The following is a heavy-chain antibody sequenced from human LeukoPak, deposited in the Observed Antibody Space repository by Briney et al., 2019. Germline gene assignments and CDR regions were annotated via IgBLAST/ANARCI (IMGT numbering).Heavy chain of an antibody. CDR3: ARTRYYDFWSGYSDY. D-gene: IGHD3-3*01. CDR1: GGSISSGDYY. J-gene: IGHJ4*02. Sequence: SATLSLTCTVSGGSISSGDYYWSWIRQPPGKGLEWIGYIYYSGSTYYNPSLKSRVTISVDTSKNQFSLKLSSVTAADTAVYYCARTRYYDFWSGYSDYWGQGTLVTVSS. CDR2: IYYSGST. V-gene: IGHV4-30-4*08.